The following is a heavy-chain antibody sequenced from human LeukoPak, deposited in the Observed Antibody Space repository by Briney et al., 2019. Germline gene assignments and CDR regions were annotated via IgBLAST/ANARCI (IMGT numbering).Heavy chain of an antibody. CDR1: GFTFSPYG. D-gene: IGHD2-15*01. CDR3: ARASHYCSGGSCYSELPTFLDY. V-gene: IGHV3-33*08. J-gene: IGHJ4*02. CDR2: IWYGGRNK. Sequence: PGKSLRLSCAASGFTFSPYGMHWVRQAPGKGLEWVAVIWYGGRNKYYADSVRGRFTISRDNSKNTLYLQMNSLRAEDTAVYYCARASHYCSGGSCYSELPTFLDYWGQGTLVTVSS.